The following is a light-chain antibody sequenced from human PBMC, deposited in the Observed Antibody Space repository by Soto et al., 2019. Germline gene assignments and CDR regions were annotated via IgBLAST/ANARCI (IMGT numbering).Light chain of an antibody. CDR2: EGT. CDR1: NSDVESYNL. J-gene: IGLJ1*01. V-gene: IGLV2-23*03. CDR3: CSYAGTATV. Sequence: QPVLTQPASVSGSPGQSITISCTGTNSDVESYNLVSWFRQHPGEAPKLIVYEGTKRPSGVSNRFSGSKSGNPASLTISGLQAEDEANYYCCSYAGTATVFGTGTKLTVL.